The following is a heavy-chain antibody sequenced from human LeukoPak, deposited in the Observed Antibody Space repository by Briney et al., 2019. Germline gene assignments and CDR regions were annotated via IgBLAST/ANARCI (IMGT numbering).Heavy chain of an antibody. CDR3: AREIWDDIFDY. J-gene: IGHJ4*02. D-gene: IGHD3-9*01. CDR1: GYTFTSYY. CDR2: INPSGGST. Sequence: ASVKVSCKASGYTFTSYYMHWVRQAPGQGLEWMGIINPSGGSTSYAQKFQARATMTRDTSTSTVYMDLSSLRSEDTAVYYCAREIWDDIFDYWGQGTLVTVSS. V-gene: IGHV1-46*01.